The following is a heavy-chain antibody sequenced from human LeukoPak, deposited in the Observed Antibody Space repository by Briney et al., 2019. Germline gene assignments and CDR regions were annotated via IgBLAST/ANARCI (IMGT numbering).Heavy chain of an antibody. Sequence: GGSLRLSCAASGFTVSGYYMTWVRQAPGRGLEWVSVVYTGGTTYYADSVMGRFTISRDSSKNMVYLQMNSLGADDTAVYYCVRSSSWTGLLDQWGQGTLVTVSS. CDR2: VYTGGTT. V-gene: IGHV3-53*01. CDR1: GFTVSGYY. CDR3: VRSSSWTGLLDQ. D-gene: IGHD3/OR15-3a*01. J-gene: IGHJ5*02.